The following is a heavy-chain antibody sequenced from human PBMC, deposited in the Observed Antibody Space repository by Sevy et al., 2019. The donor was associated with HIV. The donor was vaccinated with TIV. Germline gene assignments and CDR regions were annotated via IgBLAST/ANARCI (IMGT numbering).Heavy chain of an antibody. J-gene: IGHJ4*02. D-gene: IGHD3-10*01. CDR2: ISHDGRNNK. V-gene: IGHV3-30*04. CDR1: GFTFSEYV. Sequence: GGSLRLSCAASGFTFSEYVMHWVRQAPGKGLEWVAVISHDGRNNKYNADSVKGRFTISRDNSKNTLYLQMNSLRAEDTAIYYCARDRGEILSSAFNYWGQGTLVTVSS. CDR3: ARDRGEILSSAFNY.